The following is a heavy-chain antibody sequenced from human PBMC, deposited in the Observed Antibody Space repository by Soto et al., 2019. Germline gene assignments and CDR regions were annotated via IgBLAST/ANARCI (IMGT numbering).Heavy chain of an antibody. CDR3: AKVYGYCSSTSCYDY. CDR2: ISGSGGST. CDR1: GFTFSSYA. V-gene: IGHV3-23*01. J-gene: IGHJ4*02. D-gene: IGHD2-2*01. Sequence: GGSLRLSCAASGFTFSSYAMSWVRQAPGKGLEWVSAISGSGGSTYYADSVKGRFTISRDNSKNTLCLQMNSLRAEDTAVYYCAKVYGYCSSTSCYDYWGQGTLVTVSS.